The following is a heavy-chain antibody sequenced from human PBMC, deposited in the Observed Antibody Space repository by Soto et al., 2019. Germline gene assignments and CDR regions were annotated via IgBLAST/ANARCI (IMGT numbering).Heavy chain of an antibody. J-gene: IGHJ4*02. CDR1: GYTFTSYC. Sequence: GASVNVSCKSSGYTFTSYCISWVRQAPGQGLEWMGWISAYNGNTNYAQKLQGRVTMTTDTSTSTAYMELRSLRSDDTAVYYCARDHGGSGLTPSGYWGQGTLVTVSS. D-gene: IGHD6-19*01. CDR3: ARDHGGSGLTPSGY. V-gene: IGHV1-18*04. CDR2: ISAYNGNT.